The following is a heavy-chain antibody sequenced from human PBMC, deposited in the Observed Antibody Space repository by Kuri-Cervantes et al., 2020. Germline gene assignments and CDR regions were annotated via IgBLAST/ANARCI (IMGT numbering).Heavy chain of an antibody. Sequence: GRSLRLSCAASGFTSSNYGIHWVRQAPGKGLQWVVVIWHDGGKTYYAESVKGRFTISRDNSKNTLYLQMNSLRAEDTSMYYGAKDGILYCGSDCYLDYWGQGTLVTVSS. CDR2: IWHDGGKT. D-gene: IGHD2-21*02. V-gene: IGHV3-30*18. J-gene: IGHJ4*02. CDR1: GFTSSNYG. CDR3: AKDGILYCGSDCYLDY.